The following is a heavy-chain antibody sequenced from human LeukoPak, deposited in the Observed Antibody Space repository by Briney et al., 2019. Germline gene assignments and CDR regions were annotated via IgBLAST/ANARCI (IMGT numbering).Heavy chain of an antibody. CDR2: IYYSGST. CDR1: GGSISSYY. D-gene: IGHD2-15*01. V-gene: IGHV4-59*01. Sequence: SETLSLTCTVSGGSISSYYWSWIRQPPGKGLEWIGYIYYSGSTNYNPSLKSRVTISVDTSKNQLSLKLSSVTAEDTAVYYCARAVRTVPGRGYCSGGSCKSTYYFDYWGQGTLVTVSS. CDR3: ARAVRTVPGRGYCSGGSCKSTYYFDY. J-gene: IGHJ4*02.